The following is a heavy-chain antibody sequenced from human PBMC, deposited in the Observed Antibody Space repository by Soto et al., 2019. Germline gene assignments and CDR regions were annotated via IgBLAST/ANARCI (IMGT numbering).Heavy chain of an antibody. Sequence: GASVKVSCKASGGTFSTYTITWVRQAPGQGLEWMGRIIPIIGIINYAQKFQGRVTISADKFTGTAYMELTGLRSDDTAVYYCARGIAAAGPNTSLALYYYGMDVWGQGTTVTVSS. V-gene: IGHV1-69*02. D-gene: IGHD6-13*01. CDR2: IIPIIGII. CDR3: ARGIAAAGPNTSLALYYYGMDV. J-gene: IGHJ6*02. CDR1: GGTFSTYT.